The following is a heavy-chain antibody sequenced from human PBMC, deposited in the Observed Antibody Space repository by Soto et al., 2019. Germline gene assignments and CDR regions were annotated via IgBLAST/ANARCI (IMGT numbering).Heavy chain of an antibody. CDR2: IKSKTDGGTT. CDR3: TSLPGYCSSTSCYYFDY. Sequence: GGSPKLSSAACGFTFSNAWMSWVRQAPGKGLEWVGRIKSKTDGGTTDYAAPVKGRFTISRDDSKNTLYLQMNSLKTEDTAVYYCTSLPGYCSSTSCYYFDYWGQGTLVTVSS. CDR1: GFTFSNAW. J-gene: IGHJ4*02. V-gene: IGHV3-15*01. D-gene: IGHD2-2*01.